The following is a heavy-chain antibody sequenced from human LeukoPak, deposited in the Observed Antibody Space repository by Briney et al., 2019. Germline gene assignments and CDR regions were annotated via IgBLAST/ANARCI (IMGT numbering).Heavy chain of an antibody. V-gene: IGHV3-7*05. CDR2: IKEDGSDK. J-gene: IGHJ4*02. CDR3: ATPMRFDY. Sequence: PGGSLRLSCAASGCTFSSYWRSWVRQAPGKGLEWVANIKEDGSDKYYVDSVKGRFTVFRDNAKKALYLQMNSLRDEDTAVYYRATPMRFDYWGQGTLVTVSS. CDR1: GCTFSSYW.